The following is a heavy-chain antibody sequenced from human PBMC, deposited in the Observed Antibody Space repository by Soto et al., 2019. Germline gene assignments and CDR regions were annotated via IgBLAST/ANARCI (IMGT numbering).Heavy chain of an antibody. V-gene: IGHV3-7*05. CDR3: ARYPRRYCSGGTCSE. D-gene: IGHD2-15*01. Sequence: EVQLVESGGDLVQPGGSLRLSCAASGFTFSNYWMSWVRQAPGKGLEWVANIKEDGSEKYYVDSVKGRFTISRDNAKNSLYLQMNSLRAEDTGVYYWARYPRRYCSGGTCSEWGQGTLVTVSS. CDR2: IKEDGSEK. J-gene: IGHJ4*02. CDR1: GFTFSNYW.